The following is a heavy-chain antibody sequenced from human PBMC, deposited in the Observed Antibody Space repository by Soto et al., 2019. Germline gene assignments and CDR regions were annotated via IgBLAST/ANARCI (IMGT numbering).Heavy chain of an antibody. V-gene: IGHV3-7*05. J-gene: IGHJ4*02. CDR2: IKQDGSEK. D-gene: IGHD2-8*01. Sequence: GGSLRLSCAASGFTFSNYWMSWVRQAPGRGLEWVANIKQDGSEKYYVDSVKGRFTISRDNAKNSLYLQMNSLRAEDTAVYYCAKSRLSDIVLMVYDYWGQGTLVTVSS. CDR1: GFTFSNYW. CDR3: AKSRLSDIVLMVYDY.